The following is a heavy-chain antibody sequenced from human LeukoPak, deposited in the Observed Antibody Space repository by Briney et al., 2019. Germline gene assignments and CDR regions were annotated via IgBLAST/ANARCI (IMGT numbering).Heavy chain of an antibody. V-gene: IGHV4-38-2*02. CDR2: IYHSGST. Sequence: PSETLSLTCTVSGYSISSGYYWGWIRQPPGKGLEWIGSIYHSGSTYYNPSLKSRVTTSVDTSKNQFSLKLSSVTTADTAVYYCARAGCSGGSCYYHDAFDIWGQGTMVTVSS. J-gene: IGHJ3*02. CDR3: ARAGCSGGSCYYHDAFDI. D-gene: IGHD2-15*01. CDR1: GYSISSGYY.